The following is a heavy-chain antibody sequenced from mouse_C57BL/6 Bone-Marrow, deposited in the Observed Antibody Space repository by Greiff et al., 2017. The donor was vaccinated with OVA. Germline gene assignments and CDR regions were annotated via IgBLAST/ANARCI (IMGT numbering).Heavy chain of an antibody. J-gene: IGHJ3*01. Sequence: VQLQQSGAELVRPGASVKLSCTASGFNIKDYYMHWVKQRPEQGLEWIGRIDPEDGDTEYAPKFQGKATMTADTSSNTAYLQLSSLTSEDTAVYYCTTNYGSSYLAYWGQGTLVTDSA. CDR2: IDPEDGDT. CDR1: GFNIKDYY. D-gene: IGHD1-1*01. CDR3: TTNYGSSYLAY. V-gene: IGHV14-1*01.